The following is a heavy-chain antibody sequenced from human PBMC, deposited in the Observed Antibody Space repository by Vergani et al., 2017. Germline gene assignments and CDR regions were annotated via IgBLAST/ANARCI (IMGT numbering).Heavy chain of an antibody. CDR3: TRHNMTTDY. Sequence: VQLVESGGGLVQPGGSLKLSCAASGFTFSGSAMHWVRQASGKGLEWVGRIRSKANSYATAYAASVKGRFTISRDDSKNTAYLQMNSLKTEDTAVYYCTRHNMTTDYWGQGTLVTVSS. CDR1: GFTFSGSA. D-gene: IGHD4-11*01. V-gene: IGHV3-73*01. CDR2: IRSKANSYAT. J-gene: IGHJ4*02.